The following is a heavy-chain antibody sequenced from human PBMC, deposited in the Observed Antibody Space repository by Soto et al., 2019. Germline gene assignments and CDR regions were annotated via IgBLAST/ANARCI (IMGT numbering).Heavy chain of an antibody. CDR3: AKVKSAYCGGDCYLDY. J-gene: IGHJ4*02. CDR1: GYTFTSYY. V-gene: IGHV1-46*01. Sequence: ASVKVSCKASGYTFTSYYMHWVRQAPGQGLEWMGIINPSGGSTSHAQKFQGRVTMTRDTSTSTVYMELSSLRSEDTAVYYCAKVKSAYCGGDCYLDYWGQGTLVTVSS. CDR2: INPSGGST. D-gene: IGHD2-21*02.